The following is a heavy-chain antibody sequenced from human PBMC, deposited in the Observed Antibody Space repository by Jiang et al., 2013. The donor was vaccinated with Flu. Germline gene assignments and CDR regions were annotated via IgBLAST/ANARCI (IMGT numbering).Heavy chain of an antibody. Sequence: GLVKPSETLSLTCDVSDYSISRNNYWGWIRQSPGVGLEWIGSIFHNHVTYYSPTLESRVSLTIDTSKDQFSLTVRPVSAADTAVYYCARQYMYSSSWYGGVGHLDYWGQGTLVTVSS. CDR1: DYSISRNNY. CDR2: IFHNHVT. J-gene: IGHJ4*02. CDR3: ARQYMYSSSWYGGVGHLDY. D-gene: IGHD6-13*01. V-gene: IGHV4-38-2*01.